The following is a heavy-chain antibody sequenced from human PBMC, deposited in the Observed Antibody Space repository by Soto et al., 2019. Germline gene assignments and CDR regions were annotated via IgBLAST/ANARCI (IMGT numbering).Heavy chain of an antibody. V-gene: IGHV1-18*01. J-gene: IGHJ5*02. CDR3: ARKEGYCSSTSCYGRDNWFDP. Sequence: QVQLVQSGAEVKKPGASVKVSCKASGYTFTSYGISWVRQAPGQGLERIGWISAYNGNTNYAQKLQDRVTMNTYTYTSTAYMELRRLRSDDTAVYYCARKEGYCSSTSCYGRDNWFDPCSQGTLVTVCS. CDR2: ISAYNGNT. D-gene: IGHD2-2*01. CDR1: GYTFTSYG.